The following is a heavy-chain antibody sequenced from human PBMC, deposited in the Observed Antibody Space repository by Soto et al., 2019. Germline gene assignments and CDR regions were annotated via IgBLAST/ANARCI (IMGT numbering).Heavy chain of an antibody. J-gene: IGHJ4*02. V-gene: IGHV3-33*01. D-gene: IGHD1-1*01. Sequence: QPGGSLRLSCAASGFTFSSYGMHWVRQAPGKGLEWVAVIWYDGSNRYYADSVKGRFTISRDNSKNTLYLQVSSLRAEDTAVYYCARDRNWNYFDSWGLGTLVTVSS. CDR2: IWYDGSNR. CDR1: GFTFSSYG. CDR3: ARDRNWNYFDS.